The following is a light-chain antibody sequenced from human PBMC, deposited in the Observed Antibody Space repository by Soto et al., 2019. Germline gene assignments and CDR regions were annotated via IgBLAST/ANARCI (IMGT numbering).Light chain of an antibody. Sequence: AIQMTQSPSSLSASVGDRVTISCRASQGIRNDLGWYQQTPGRAPKLLIYSASILQSGVPSRFSGSGSGTDFALTIDNVQPEDLAPYCCLQDYNYPWTFGQGTKGEIK. V-gene: IGKV1-6*01. CDR2: SAS. CDR1: QGIRND. J-gene: IGKJ1*01. CDR3: LQDYNYPWT.